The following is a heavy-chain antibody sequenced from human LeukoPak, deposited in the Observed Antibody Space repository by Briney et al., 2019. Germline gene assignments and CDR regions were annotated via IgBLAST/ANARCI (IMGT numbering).Heavy chain of an antibody. CDR1: GYTFSSYY. CDR2: INPSGGST. Sequence: ASVKVSCKASGYTFSSYYMHWVRQAPGQGLEWMGIINPSGGSTSYAQKFQGRVTMTRDTSTSTVYMELSSLRSEDTAVYYCARDPSSGGIAARFDYWGQGTLVTVSS. D-gene: IGHD6-6*01. J-gene: IGHJ4*02. CDR3: ARDPSSGGIAARFDY. V-gene: IGHV1-46*01.